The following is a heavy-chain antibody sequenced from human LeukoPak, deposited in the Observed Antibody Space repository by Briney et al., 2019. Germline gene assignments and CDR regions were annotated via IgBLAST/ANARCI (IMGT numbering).Heavy chain of an antibody. D-gene: IGHD2-8*01. V-gene: IGHV3-48*03. J-gene: IGHJ4*02. CDR2: ISSSGSTI. Sequence: GGSLRLSCAASGFTFSSYEMNWVRQAPGKGLEWVSYISSSGSTIYYADSVKGRFIISRDNSKNTLYLQMNSLRADDTAVYYCAKPVGTNYGDYYFDYWGQGTLLTVSS. CDR1: GFTFSSYE. CDR3: AKPVGTNYGDYYFDY.